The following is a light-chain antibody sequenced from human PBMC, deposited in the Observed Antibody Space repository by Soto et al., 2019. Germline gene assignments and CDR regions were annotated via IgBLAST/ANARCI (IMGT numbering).Light chain of an antibody. CDR2: GAS. Sequence: DILMTRAPATLSVSPGERATLSCRASQSVNSHLAWYQQKHGQAPRVLIYGASTRASGVPARFSGSGSGTEFTLTISSLQSEDFAVYYCQQYDNWPLTFGQGTKVEIK. V-gene: IGKV3-15*01. J-gene: IGKJ1*01. CDR1: QSVNSH. CDR3: QQYDNWPLT.